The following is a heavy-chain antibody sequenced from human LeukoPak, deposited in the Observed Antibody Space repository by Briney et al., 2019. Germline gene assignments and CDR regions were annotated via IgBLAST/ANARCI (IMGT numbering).Heavy chain of an antibody. CDR2: IYPGDSDT. CDR1: GYSFTSYW. Sequence: GESLKVSCKGSGYSFTSYWIGWVRQMPGKGLEWMGIIYPGDSDTRYSPSFQGQVTISADKSISTAYLQWSSLKASDTAMYNCARPRDRTYYYDSRNAFDIWGQGTMVTVSS. J-gene: IGHJ3*02. D-gene: IGHD3-22*01. V-gene: IGHV5-51*01. CDR3: ARPRDRTYYYDSRNAFDI.